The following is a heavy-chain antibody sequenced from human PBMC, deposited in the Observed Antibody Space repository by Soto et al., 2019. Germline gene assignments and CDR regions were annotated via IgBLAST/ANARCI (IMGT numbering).Heavy chain of an antibody. Sequence: HVQLVESGGGVVQPGRSLRLSCAASGFTFSSYAMHWVRQAPGKGLEWVAVISYDGSNKYYADSVKGRFTISRDNSKNTLYLHMNSLRAEDTAVYYCARDTVGVFDYWGQGTLVTVSS. CDR2: ISYDGSNK. V-gene: IGHV3-30-3*01. J-gene: IGHJ4*02. D-gene: IGHD4-17*01. CDR1: GFTFSSYA. CDR3: ARDTVGVFDY.